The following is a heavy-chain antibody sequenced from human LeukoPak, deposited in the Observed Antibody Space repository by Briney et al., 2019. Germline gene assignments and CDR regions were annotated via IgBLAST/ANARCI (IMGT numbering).Heavy chain of an antibody. D-gene: IGHD3-10*01. V-gene: IGHV3-66*02. CDR2: IYRGGST. Sequence: GGSLRLSCAASGFTVNSNYMSWVRQAPGKGLEWVSVIYRGGSTYYADSVKGRFTISRDNSKNTLYLQMNSLRAEDTAVYYCARDWLLWFGDSDNGTDFWGQGTTVTVSS. J-gene: IGHJ6*02. CDR1: GFTVNSNY. CDR3: ARDWLLWFGDSDNGTDF.